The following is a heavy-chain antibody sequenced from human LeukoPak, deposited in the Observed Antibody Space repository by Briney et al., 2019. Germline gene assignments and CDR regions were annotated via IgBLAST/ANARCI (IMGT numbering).Heavy chain of an antibody. V-gene: IGHV3-23*01. CDR3: ARERVELLWFGELLS. CDR2: ISGSGGGT. CDR1: GITLSNYG. J-gene: IGHJ5*02. D-gene: IGHD3-10*01. Sequence: GGSLRLSCAVSGITLSNYGMSWVRQAPGKGLEWVAGISGSGGGTNYADSVRGRFTISRDNSKNTLYLQMNSLRAEDTAVYYCARERVELLWFGELLSWGQGTLVTVSS.